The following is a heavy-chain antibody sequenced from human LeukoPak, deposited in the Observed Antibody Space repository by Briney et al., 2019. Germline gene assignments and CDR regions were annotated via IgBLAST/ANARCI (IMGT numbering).Heavy chain of an antibody. CDR1: GFTFSSYS. CDR2: ISGSSSYI. J-gene: IGHJ6*02. Sequence: GGSRRLSCAASGFTFSSYSMNWVRQAPGKGLEGVSSISGSSSYIYYADSVKGRFTISRDNAKNSLYLQMNSLRAEDTAVYYCARVLGYYYYYGMDVRGQGTTVTASS. CDR3: ARVLGYYYYYGMDV. V-gene: IGHV3-21*01.